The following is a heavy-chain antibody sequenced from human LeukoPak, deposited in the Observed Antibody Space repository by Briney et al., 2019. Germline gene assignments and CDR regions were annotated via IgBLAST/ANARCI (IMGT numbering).Heavy chain of an antibody. J-gene: IGHJ4*02. D-gene: IGHD3-3*01. Sequence: GGSLRLSCAASGFTFSSYSMNWVRQAPGKGLEWVSSISSSSYIYYADSVKGRFTISRDNDKNSLYLQMNSLRAEDTAVYYCARDRGSVLRFLEWLLGPDYWGQGTLVTVSS. V-gene: IGHV3-21*01. CDR2: ISSSSYI. CDR3: ARDRGSVLRFLEWLLGPDY. CDR1: GFTFSSYS.